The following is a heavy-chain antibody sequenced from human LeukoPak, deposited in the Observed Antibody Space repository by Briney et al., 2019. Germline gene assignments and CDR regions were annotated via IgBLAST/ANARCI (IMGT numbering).Heavy chain of an antibody. CDR1: GGTFRSYT. CDR2: IIPILGIA. V-gene: IGHV1-69*02. Sequence: GSSVKVSCKASGGTFRSYTISWVRQAPGQGLEWMGRIIPILGIANYAQKFQGRVTITADKSTSTAYMELSSLRSEDTAVYYCARGYCSSTSCYSYYYYYMDVWGKGTTVTVSS. CDR3: ARGYCSSTSCYSYYYYYMDV. J-gene: IGHJ6*03. D-gene: IGHD2-2*02.